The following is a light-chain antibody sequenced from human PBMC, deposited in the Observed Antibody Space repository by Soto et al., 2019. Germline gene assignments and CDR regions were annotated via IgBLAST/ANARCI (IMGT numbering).Light chain of an antibody. CDR2: GES. CDR3: QQDGSSPYS. Sequence: EVVLTQSPGTLSLSPGERATLSCRASHSVSSSYLAWYQQKPGQAPRLLIYGESSRATCIPDRFSGSGSGTDFTLTISRLEAEDCAVHYCQQDGSSPYSFGQGPKLEIK. CDR1: HSVSSSY. J-gene: IGKJ2*03. V-gene: IGKV3-20*01.